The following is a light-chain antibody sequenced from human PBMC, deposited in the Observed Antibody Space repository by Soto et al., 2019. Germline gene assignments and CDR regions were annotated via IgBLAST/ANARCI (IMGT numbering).Light chain of an antibody. CDR2: GAS. V-gene: IGKV3-20*01. CDR1: QSVSNY. CDR3: HQYGGSPQT. J-gene: IGKJ1*01. Sequence: IVVTQSPGTLSLSPGERATLSCRASQSVSNYLAWYQRKPGQAPRLLIYGASSRATGIPDRFSGSGSGTDFTLTISRLEPEDFAVYYCHQYGGSPQTFGQGTKVDIK.